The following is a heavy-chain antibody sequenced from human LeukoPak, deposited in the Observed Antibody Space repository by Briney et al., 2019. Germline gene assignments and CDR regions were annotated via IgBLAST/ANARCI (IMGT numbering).Heavy chain of an antibody. CDR1: GGSISSSDYY. CDR3: ARQVVVIPYYIDY. V-gene: IGHV4-39*01. Sequence: PSETLSLTCTVSGGSISSSDYYWGWIRQPPGKGLEWIGSIYYSGSTYYNPSLKSRVTISVDTSKNQVSLKLRSVTAADTAIYYCARQVVVIPYYIDYWGQGTLVTVSS. D-gene: IGHD3-22*01. CDR2: IYYSGST. J-gene: IGHJ4*02.